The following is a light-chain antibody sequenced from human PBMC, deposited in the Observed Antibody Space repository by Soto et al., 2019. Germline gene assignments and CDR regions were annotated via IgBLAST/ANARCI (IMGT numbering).Light chain of an antibody. CDR3: QAWDSSVV. Sequence: SYELTQPPSVAGSPGQTASITCSGATLGVKYVCWYQQKPGQSPVLVIYEDSKRPSGIPERFSGSNSGNTATLTISGTQAMDEADYYCQAWDSSVVFGGGTKLTVL. CDR1: TLGVKY. J-gene: IGLJ2*01. CDR2: EDS. V-gene: IGLV3-1*01.